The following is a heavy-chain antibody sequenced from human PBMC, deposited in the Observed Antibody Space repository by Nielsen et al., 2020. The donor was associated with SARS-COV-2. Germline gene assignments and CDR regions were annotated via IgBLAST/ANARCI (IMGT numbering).Heavy chain of an antibody. CDR2: IYPGDSDT. V-gene: IGHV5-51*01. J-gene: IGHJ5*02. CDR3: ARLRYDFSSGFDP. Sequence: GSLRLSCQGSGYSFTSYWIGWVRQMPGKGLEWMGIIYPGDSDTRYSPSFQGQVTISADKSISTAYLQWSSLKASDTAMYYCARLRYDFSSGFDPWGQGTLVTVSS. CDR1: GYSFTSYW. D-gene: IGHD3-3*01.